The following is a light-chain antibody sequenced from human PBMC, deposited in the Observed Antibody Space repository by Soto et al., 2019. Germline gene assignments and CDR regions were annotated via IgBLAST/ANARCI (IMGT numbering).Light chain of an antibody. Sequence: QSVLTQPRSVSGSPGQSVAISCTGTSSDVGGYNYVSWYRQHPGRAPKLLLYDVTKRPSGVPDRFSGSKSGNTASLTISGLQADDEADYYCCSYAGSYIVVIGGXTXLTVL. J-gene: IGLJ2*01. V-gene: IGLV2-11*01. CDR3: CSYAGSYIVV. CDR1: SSDVGGYNY. CDR2: DVT.